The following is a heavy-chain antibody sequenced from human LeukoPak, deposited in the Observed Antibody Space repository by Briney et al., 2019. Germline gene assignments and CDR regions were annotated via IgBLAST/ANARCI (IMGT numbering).Heavy chain of an antibody. Sequence: GGSLRLSCAASGFTFSSYAMHWVRQAPGKGLEWVAVISYDGSNKYYADSVKGRFTISRDNSKNTLYLQMNSLRTEDTAVYFCKVDYGDPFFDSWGQGTLVTVSS. J-gene: IGHJ4*02. CDR1: GFTFSSYA. CDR3: KVDYGDPFFDS. CDR2: ISYDGSNK. D-gene: IGHD4-17*01. V-gene: IGHV3-30-3*01.